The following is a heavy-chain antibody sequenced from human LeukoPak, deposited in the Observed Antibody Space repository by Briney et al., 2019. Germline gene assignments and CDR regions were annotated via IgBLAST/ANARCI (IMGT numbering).Heavy chain of an antibody. J-gene: IGHJ4*02. CDR2: IYSSGST. Sequence: SETLSLTCTVSGASISSFHWTWIRQPAGKGLEWIGLIYSSGSTIYNPSLKSRVAMSVDMTKNQLSLKLSSVTAADTAMYYCARKDGDYCGQGTLVTVSS. CDR1: GASISSFH. V-gene: IGHV4-4*07. CDR3: ARKDGDY.